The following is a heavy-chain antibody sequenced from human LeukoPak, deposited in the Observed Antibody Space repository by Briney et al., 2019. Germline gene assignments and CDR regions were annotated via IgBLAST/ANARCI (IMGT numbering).Heavy chain of an antibody. Sequence: GASAKVSCKASGYTFTSYYMHWVRQAPGQGLEWIGIINPSGGSTSYAQKFQGRVTMTRDTSTSTVYMELSSLRSEDTAVYYCARGSSIPLSGPPTGIDYWGQGTLVTVSS. D-gene: IGHD3-10*01. J-gene: IGHJ4*02. CDR3: ARGSSIPLSGPPTGIDY. CDR1: GYTFTSYY. V-gene: IGHV1-46*01. CDR2: INPSGGST.